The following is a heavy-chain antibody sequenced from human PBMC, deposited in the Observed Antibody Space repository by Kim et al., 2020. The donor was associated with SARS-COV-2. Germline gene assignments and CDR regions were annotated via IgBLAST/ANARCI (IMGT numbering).Heavy chain of an antibody. V-gene: IGHV4-34*01. Sequence: SETLSLTCAVYGGSFSGYYWSWIRQPPGKGLEWIGEINHSGSTNYNPSLKSRVTISVDTSKNQFSLKLSSVTAADTAVYYCARVRGVISGDAFDIWGKGTMVTVSS. CDR1: GGSFSGYY. CDR2: INHSGST. J-gene: IGHJ3*02. D-gene: IGHD3-10*01. CDR3: ARVRGVISGDAFDI.